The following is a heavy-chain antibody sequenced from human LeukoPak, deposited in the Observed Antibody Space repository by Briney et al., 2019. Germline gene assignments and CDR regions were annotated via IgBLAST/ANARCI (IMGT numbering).Heavy chain of an antibody. CDR3: ARGGENYYDSSGYYGAY. V-gene: IGHV1-18*01. Sequence: ASVKVSCKASGYTFTSYGISWVRQAPGQGLEWMGWISAYNGNTNYAQKLQGRVTMTTDTSTSTVYMELSSLRSEDTAVYYCARGGENYYDSSGYYGAYWGQGILVTVSS. CDR1: GYTFTSYG. CDR2: ISAYNGNT. J-gene: IGHJ4*02. D-gene: IGHD3-22*01.